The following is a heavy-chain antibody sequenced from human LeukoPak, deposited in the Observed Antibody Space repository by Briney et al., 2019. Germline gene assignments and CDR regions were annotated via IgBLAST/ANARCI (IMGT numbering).Heavy chain of an antibody. Sequence: GASVTVSCKASGGTFSSYAISWVRQAPGQGLEWMGGIIPIFGTANYAQKFQGRVTITTDESTSTAYMELSSLRSEDTAVYYCAASGPGNYYFDYWGQGTLVTVSS. D-gene: IGHD5-12*01. V-gene: IGHV1-69*05. J-gene: IGHJ4*02. CDR1: GGTFSSYA. CDR2: IIPIFGTA. CDR3: AASGPGNYYFDY.